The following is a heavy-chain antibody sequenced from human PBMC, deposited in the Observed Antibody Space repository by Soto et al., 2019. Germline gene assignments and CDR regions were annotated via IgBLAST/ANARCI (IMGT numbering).Heavy chain of an antibody. CDR1: GGSISSSSYN. V-gene: IGHV4-39*01. CDR2: IYYNGDT. J-gene: IGHJ3*02. Sequence: SETLSLTCSVSGGSISSSSYNWDWIRQPPGKGLEWIGTIYYNGDTDYNPSLKSRATISVDASDFQFSLKLSSVTAADTSIYYCARFSGNAFDIWGHGTLVT. CDR3: ARFSGNAFDI.